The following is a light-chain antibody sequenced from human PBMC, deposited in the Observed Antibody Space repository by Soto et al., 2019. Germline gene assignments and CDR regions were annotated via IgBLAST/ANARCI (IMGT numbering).Light chain of an antibody. V-gene: IGLV1-40*01. CDR1: SSNIGAGYD. CDR3: QSYDSSLSGSV. Sequence: QPVLTQPPSVSGAPGQRVTISCTGSSSNIGAGYDVHWYQQLPGTAPKLLMYGNSNRPGGVPDRFSGSKSGTSASLAITGLQAEDEADYYCQSYDSSLSGSVFGGGTQLTVL. CDR2: GNS. J-gene: IGLJ3*02.